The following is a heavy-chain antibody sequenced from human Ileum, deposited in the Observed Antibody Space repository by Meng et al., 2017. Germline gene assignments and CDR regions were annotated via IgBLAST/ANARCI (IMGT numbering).Heavy chain of an antibody. V-gene: IGHV3-66*02. J-gene: IGHJ3*02. CDR2: IYSGGST. CDR1: GFTVSSNY. CDR3: ARDSTMINVFDI. Sequence: GESLKISYAASGFTVSSNYMSWVRQAPGKGLEWVSVIYSGGSTYYADSVKGRFTISRDNSKNTLYLQMNSLRAEDTAVYYCARDSTMINVFDIWGQGTMVTVSS. D-gene: IGHD3-22*01.